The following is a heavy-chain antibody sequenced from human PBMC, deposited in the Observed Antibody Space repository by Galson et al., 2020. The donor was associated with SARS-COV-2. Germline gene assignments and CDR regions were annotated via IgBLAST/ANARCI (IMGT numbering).Heavy chain of an antibody. CDR3: ARLDAYGPGY. Sequence: GESLKISCAASGFTFSNYEMNWVRQAPGKGLEWVSYISSSGRTIHYADSAKGRFTISRDNAKSSQSLQMNSLRAEDTAVYYCARLDAYGPGYWGQGTLVTVSS. CDR2: ISSSGRTI. CDR1: GFTFSNYE. J-gene: IGHJ4*02. V-gene: IGHV3-48*03. D-gene: IGHD2-21*01.